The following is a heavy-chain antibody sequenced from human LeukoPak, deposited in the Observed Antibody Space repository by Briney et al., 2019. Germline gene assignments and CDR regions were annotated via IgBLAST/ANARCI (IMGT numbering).Heavy chain of an antibody. CDR3: AKCQSIAVGGNWFDP. D-gene: IGHD6-6*01. J-gene: IGHJ5*02. CDR1: GFTFSNAW. Sequence: PGGSLRLSCAASGFTFSNAWMSWVRQAPGKGLEWVGHIKSKTDGGTTDYAAPVKDRFTVSRDDSKNMLYLQMNSLRAEDTAVYYCAKCQSIAVGGNWFDPWGQGTLVTVSS. V-gene: IGHV3-15*01. CDR2: IKSKTDGGTT.